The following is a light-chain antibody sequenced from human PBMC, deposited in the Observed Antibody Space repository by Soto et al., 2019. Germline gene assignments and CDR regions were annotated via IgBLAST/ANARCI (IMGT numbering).Light chain of an antibody. Sequence: EIVLTQSPGTLSLSPGERATLFCRASQSVSSSYLAWYQQTPGQAPRLLIYGASIRATGIPDRFSGSGSGTDFTLTISRLEPEDVAVYYCQQHGSSPYIFGQGTRLEIK. J-gene: IGKJ2*01. V-gene: IGKV3-20*01. CDR1: QSVSSSY. CDR2: GAS. CDR3: QQHGSSPYI.